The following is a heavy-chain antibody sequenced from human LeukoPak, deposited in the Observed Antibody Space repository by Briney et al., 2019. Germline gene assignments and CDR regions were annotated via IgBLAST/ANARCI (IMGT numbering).Heavy chain of an antibody. Sequence: PGRSLRLSCADSGFTFDDYAMHWVRQAPGKGLEWVSGISWNSGSIGYADSVKGRFTISRDNAKNSLYLQMNSLRAEDTALYYCAKGRRIDTAMPFDYWGQGTLVTVSS. CDR1: GFTFDDYA. V-gene: IGHV3-9*01. CDR3: AKGRRIDTAMPFDY. J-gene: IGHJ4*02. D-gene: IGHD5-18*01. CDR2: ISWNSGSI.